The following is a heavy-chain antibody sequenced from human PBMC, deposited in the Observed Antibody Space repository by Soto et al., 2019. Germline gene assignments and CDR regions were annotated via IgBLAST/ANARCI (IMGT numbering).Heavy chain of an antibody. D-gene: IGHD3-22*01. CDR1: GYRFPSYW. Sequence: GESLKISSXGSGYRFPSYWLGWLRQMPGKGLEWMGIIYPGDSDTRYSPSFQGQVTISADKSISTAYLQWSSLKASDTAMYYCARLFITTGDAFDIWGQGTMVTVSS. CDR3: ARLFITTGDAFDI. J-gene: IGHJ3*02. CDR2: IYPGDSDT. V-gene: IGHV5-51*01.